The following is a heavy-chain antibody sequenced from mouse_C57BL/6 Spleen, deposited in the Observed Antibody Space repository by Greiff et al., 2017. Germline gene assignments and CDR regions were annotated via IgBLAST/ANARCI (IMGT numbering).Heavy chain of an antibody. V-gene: IGHV10-1*01. CDR3: VKEGYDYAMDY. CDR2: IRSKSNNYAT. J-gene: IGHJ4*01. D-gene: IGHD3-1*01. Sequence: DVKLVDSGGGLVQPKGSLKLSCAASGFSFNTYALNWVRQAPGKGLAWVARIRSKSNNYATYYADSVKDRFTISRDDSESMLYLQMNNLKTEDTAMYYCVKEGYDYAMDYWGQGTSVTVSS. CDR1: GFSFNTYA.